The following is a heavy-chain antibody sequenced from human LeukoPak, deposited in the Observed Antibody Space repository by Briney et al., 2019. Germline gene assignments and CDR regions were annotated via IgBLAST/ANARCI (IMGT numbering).Heavy chain of an antibody. J-gene: IGHJ6*03. Sequence: SETLSLTCTVSGGSISSYYWSWIRQPPGKGLEWIGYIYYSGSTNYNPSLKSRVTISVDTSKNQFSLKLSSVTAADTAVYYCARGLRAAGAYFFYYYLDVWGKGTTVTVSS. D-gene: IGHD6-13*01. CDR1: GGSISSYY. CDR3: ARGLRAAGAYFFYYYLDV. V-gene: IGHV4-59*01. CDR2: IYYSGST.